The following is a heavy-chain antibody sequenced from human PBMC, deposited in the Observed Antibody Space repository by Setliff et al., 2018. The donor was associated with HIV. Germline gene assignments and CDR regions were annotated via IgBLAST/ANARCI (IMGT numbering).Heavy chain of an antibody. J-gene: IGHJ4*02. CDR3: ARGFDYAQRPPLYYFDY. V-gene: IGHV4-31*03. Sequence: NPSETLSLTCTVSGGSISSGYYYWSWIRQHPGKGLEWIGYIYYSGNPFYNPSLRSRVTISLDTSKNQFSLKLSSVTAADRAVYYCARGFDYAQRPPLYYFDYWGQGTLVTVSS. CDR2: IYYSGNP. D-gene: IGHD2-2*01. CDR1: GGSISSGYYY.